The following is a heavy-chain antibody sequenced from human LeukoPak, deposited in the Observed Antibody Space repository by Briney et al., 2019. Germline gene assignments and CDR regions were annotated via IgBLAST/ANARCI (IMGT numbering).Heavy chain of an antibody. V-gene: IGHV4-31*03. D-gene: IGHD3-10*01. CDR2: IYSSGST. Sequence: PSQTLSLTCTVSGDSISSGGVYWSWIRQHPGKGLEWIGYIYSSGSTYYNPSLMSRITILLDTSKNQFSLKLSSMTSADTAVYYCARAHYPHWYFDLWGRGTLVTVSS. CDR1: GDSISSGGVY. CDR3: ARAHYPHWYFDL. J-gene: IGHJ2*01.